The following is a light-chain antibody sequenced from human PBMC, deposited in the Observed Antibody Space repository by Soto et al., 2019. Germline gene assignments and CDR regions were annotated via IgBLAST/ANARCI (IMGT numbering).Light chain of an antibody. CDR2: KAS. Sequence: DIQMTQSPSTLSASVGDRVTITCRASQSVSSWLAWYQRKPGKAPKLLIYKASSLESGVPSRFSGSESGTEFTLTISSLQPDDFATYYCQQYSGYSLTFGGGTKVEIK. CDR3: QQYSGYSLT. V-gene: IGKV1-5*03. CDR1: QSVSSW. J-gene: IGKJ4*01.